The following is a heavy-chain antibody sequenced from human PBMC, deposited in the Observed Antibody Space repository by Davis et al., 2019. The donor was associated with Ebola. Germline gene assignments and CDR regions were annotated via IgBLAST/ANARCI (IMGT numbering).Heavy chain of an antibody. V-gene: IGHV3-48*01. J-gene: IGHJ4*02. CDR3: ARDDADILTGYYNY. CDR1: GFTFSSYA. Sequence: GESLKISCAASGFTFSSYAMHWVRQAPGKGLEWVSYISSSSSTIYYADSVKGRFTISRDNAKNSLYLQMNSLRAEDTAVYYCARDDADILTGYYNYWGQGTLVTVSS. CDR2: ISSSSSTI. D-gene: IGHD3-9*01.